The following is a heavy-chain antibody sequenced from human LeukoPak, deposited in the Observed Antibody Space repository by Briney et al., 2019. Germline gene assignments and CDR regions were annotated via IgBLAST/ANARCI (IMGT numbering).Heavy chain of an antibody. Sequence: GGSLRLSCAASGFTFSSYWMSWVRQAPGKGLEWVANIKQDGSEKYYVDSVKGRFTISRDNAENSLYLQMNSLRAEDTAVYYCARSSSSGYYGMDVWGQGTTVTVSS. J-gene: IGHJ6*02. CDR1: GFTFSSYW. V-gene: IGHV3-7*03. CDR3: ARSSSSGYYGMDV. CDR2: IKQDGSEK. D-gene: IGHD6-6*01.